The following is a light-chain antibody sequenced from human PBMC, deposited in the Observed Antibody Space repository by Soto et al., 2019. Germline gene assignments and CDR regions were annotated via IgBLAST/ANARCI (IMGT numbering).Light chain of an antibody. CDR2: DAS. CDR1: QSVSSY. V-gene: IGKV3-11*01. CDR3: QQRSNWPLT. J-gene: IGKJ4*01. Sequence: EIVLTQSPATLSLSPGERATLSCRASQSVSSYLAWYQQKPGQAPRLLIYDASNRATGIPARFSGSGSGTDFTLTISSREPEDFAVYYCQQRSNWPLTFGGGTKGEIK.